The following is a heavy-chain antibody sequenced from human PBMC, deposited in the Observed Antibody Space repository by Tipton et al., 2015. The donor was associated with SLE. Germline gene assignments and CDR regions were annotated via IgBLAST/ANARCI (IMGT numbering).Heavy chain of an antibody. CDR2: IYYSGST. V-gene: IGHV4-59*12. CDR1: GGSISSYY. D-gene: IGHD1-7*01. CDR3: ARGRRGELRFDY. Sequence: TLSLTCTVSGGSISSYYWSWIRQPPGKGLEWIGYIYYSGSTNYNPSLKSRVTISVDTSKNQFSLKLSSVTAADTAVYYWARGRRGELRFDYWGQGTLVTVSS. J-gene: IGHJ4*02.